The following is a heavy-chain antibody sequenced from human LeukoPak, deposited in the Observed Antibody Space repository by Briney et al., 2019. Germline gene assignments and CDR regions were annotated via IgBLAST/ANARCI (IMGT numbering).Heavy chain of an antibody. D-gene: IGHD5-12*01. CDR3: AGAERGGYSGYDYGMDL. J-gene: IGHJ6*04. V-gene: IGHV3-30*04. CDR1: GFTFSSYA. Sequence: GRSLRLSCAASGFTFSSYAMHWVRQAPGKGLEWVAVISYDGSNTYYADSVKGRFTISRDNSKNTLYLQMNSLRAEDTAVYYCAGAERGGYSGYDYGMDLWGKGTTVTVSS. CDR2: ISYDGSNT.